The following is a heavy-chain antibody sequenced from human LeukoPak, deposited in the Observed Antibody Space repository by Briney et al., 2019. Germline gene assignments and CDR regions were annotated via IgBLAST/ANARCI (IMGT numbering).Heavy chain of an antibody. Sequence: ASVKVSFKASGGTFSSYAISWVRQAPGQGLEWMGRIIPILGIANYAQKFQGRVTITADKSTSTAYMELSSLRSEDTAVYYCARDPYNWNDGHSGYYGMDVWGQGTTVTVSS. CDR2: IIPILGIA. V-gene: IGHV1-69*04. CDR3: ARDPYNWNDGHSGYYGMDV. CDR1: GGTFSSYA. D-gene: IGHD1-1*01. J-gene: IGHJ6*02.